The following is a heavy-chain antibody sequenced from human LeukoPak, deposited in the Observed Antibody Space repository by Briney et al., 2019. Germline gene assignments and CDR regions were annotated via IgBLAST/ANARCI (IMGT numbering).Heavy chain of an antibody. CDR3: AKAASGNWNDVSDY. D-gene: IGHD1-20*01. CDR2: ISGRGVST. CDR1: GSTFSTYA. J-gene: IGHJ4*02. V-gene: IGHV3-23*01. Sequence: GGSLRLSCATSGSTFSTYAMSWVRQAPGKGLEWVSAISGRGVSTSYADSVRGRFTISRDNSKNTLYLQMNSLRAEDTAVYYCAKAASGNWNDVSDYWGQGTLVTVSS.